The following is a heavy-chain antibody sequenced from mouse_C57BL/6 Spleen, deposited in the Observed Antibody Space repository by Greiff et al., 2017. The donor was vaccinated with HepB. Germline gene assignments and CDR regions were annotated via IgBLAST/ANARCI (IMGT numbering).Heavy chain of an antibody. J-gene: IGHJ2*01. V-gene: IGHV1-42*01. CDR2: INPSTGGT. CDR3: AALITTVVATGYFDY. Sequence: EVKLQESGPELVKPGASVKISCKASGYSFTGYYMNWVKQSPEKSLEWIGEINPSTGGTTYNQKFKAKATLTVDKSSSTAYMQLKSLTSEDSAVYYCAALITTVVATGYFDYWGQGTTLTVSS. CDR1: GYSFTGYY. D-gene: IGHD1-1*01.